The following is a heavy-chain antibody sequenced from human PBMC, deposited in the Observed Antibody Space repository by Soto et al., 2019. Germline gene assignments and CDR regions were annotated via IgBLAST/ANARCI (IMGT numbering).Heavy chain of an antibody. J-gene: IGHJ4*02. D-gene: IGHD3-22*01. V-gene: IGHV1-69*01. CDR1: GGTFSSYA. Sequence: QVQLVQSGAEVKKPGSSVKVSCKASGGTFSSYAISWVRQAPGQGLEWMRGIIPIFGTANYAQKFQGRVTITADESTSTAYMELSSLRSEDTAVYYCARPPDYYDSSGYYSPGVYYFDYWGQGTLVTVSS. CDR2: IIPIFGTA. CDR3: ARPPDYYDSSGYYSPGVYYFDY.